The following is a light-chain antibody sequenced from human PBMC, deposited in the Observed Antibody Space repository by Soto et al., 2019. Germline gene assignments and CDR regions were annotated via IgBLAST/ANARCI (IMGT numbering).Light chain of an antibody. CDR3: QQYGSSPT. CDR2: DAS. Sequence: ETVLTQSPATLSLSPGERATLSCGASQSVIRNYLSWYQHKRGLAPRLLIYDASSRATGIPDRFSGSGSGTDFTLTIRRLEPEDFAVYYCQQYGSSPTFGQGTRLEIK. J-gene: IGKJ5*01. V-gene: IGKV3D-20*01. CDR1: QSVIRNY.